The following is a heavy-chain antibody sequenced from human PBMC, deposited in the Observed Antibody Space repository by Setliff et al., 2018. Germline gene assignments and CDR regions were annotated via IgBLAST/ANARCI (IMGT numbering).Heavy chain of an antibody. CDR2: VFYNGAD. V-gene: IGHV4-59*12. Sequence: SETLSLTCTVSGDSISDASIMSCIRQPPGKGREFIGYVFYNGADNYSPSLRSRLTISVDTSKNQFSLKLRSPTAADTAVYYCAIGSPFRSFDYWGQGTPVTVSS. J-gene: IGHJ4*02. D-gene: IGHD2-15*01. CDR3: AIGSPFRSFDY. CDR1: GDSISDAS.